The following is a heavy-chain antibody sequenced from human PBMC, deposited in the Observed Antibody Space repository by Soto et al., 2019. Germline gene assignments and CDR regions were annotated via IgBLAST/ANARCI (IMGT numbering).Heavy chain of an antibody. D-gene: IGHD3-10*01. J-gene: IGHJ5*01. CDR2: ISAYNGNT. CDR3: ARFSYQRVRGVIVWFDS. Sequence: VASVKVSCKASGYTFTSYGISWVRQAPGQGLEWMGWISAYNGNTNYAQKLQGRVTMTTDTSTSTAYMELRSLRSDDTAVYYCARFSYQRVRGVIVWFDSWGQGTLVTVSS. V-gene: IGHV1-18*01. CDR1: GYTFTSYG.